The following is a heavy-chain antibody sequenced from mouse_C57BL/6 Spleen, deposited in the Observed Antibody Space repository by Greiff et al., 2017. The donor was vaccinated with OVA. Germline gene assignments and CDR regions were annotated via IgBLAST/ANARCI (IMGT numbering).Heavy chain of an antibody. Sequence: QVTLKESGPGILQSSQTLSLTCSFSGFSLSTSGMGVSWIRQPSGKGLEWPAHIYWDDDKRYNPSLKSRLTISKDTSRNQVFLKITSVDTADTATYYCARAVVATDYYAMDYWGQGTSVTVSS. J-gene: IGHJ4*01. CDR3: ARAVVATDYYAMDY. V-gene: IGHV8-12*01. D-gene: IGHD1-1*01. CDR1: GFSLSTSGMG. CDR2: IYWDDDK.